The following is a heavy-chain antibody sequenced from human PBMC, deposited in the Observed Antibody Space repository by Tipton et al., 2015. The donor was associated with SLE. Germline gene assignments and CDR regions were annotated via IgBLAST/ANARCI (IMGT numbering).Heavy chain of an antibody. D-gene: IGHD3-3*01. V-gene: IGHV4-59*12. CDR1: GASISTYY. CDR2: MRHSGTT. CDR3: ARGSRWFDDFWSGYPLGNWFDP. J-gene: IGHJ5*02. Sequence: TLSLTCSVSGASISTYYWGWIRQAPGKGLEWVGCMRHSGTTNYNPSLKSRVTISVDTSKNQFSLKLTSVTAADAAVYYCARGSRWFDDFWSGYPLGNWFDPWGQGTLVTVSS.